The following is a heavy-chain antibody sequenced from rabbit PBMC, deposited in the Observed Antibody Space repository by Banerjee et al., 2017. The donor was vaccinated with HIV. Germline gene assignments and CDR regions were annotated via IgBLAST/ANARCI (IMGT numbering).Heavy chain of an antibody. CDR3: ARHRSAYDL. V-gene: IGHV1S45*01. Sequence: QEHLKETGGGLVQPGGSLTLSCKAAGFSLSSHAMNWVRQAPGKGLEWIACINTSSGNTVYASWAKGRFTISKTSSTTVTLQMTSLTAADTATYFCARHRSAYDLWGQGTLVT. CDR1: GFSLSSHA. D-gene: IGHD1-1*01. J-gene: IGHJ4*01. CDR2: INTSSGNT.